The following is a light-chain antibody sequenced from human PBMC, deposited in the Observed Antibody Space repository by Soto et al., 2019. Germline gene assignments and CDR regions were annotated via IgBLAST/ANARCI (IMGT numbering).Light chain of an antibody. J-gene: IGKJ4*01. V-gene: IGKV3-15*01. CDR1: QTVGTK. CDR2: GAS. Sequence: IVMTQSPATLSVSSGEISTLSCRGSQTVGTKLAWYQQKRGQAPRLLIYGASTRVTGVPVRFSGSGSWTEFTLTINSLKTEDFAVYYCRQYITGHSLSFGGGTKVDIK. CDR3: RQYITGHSLS.